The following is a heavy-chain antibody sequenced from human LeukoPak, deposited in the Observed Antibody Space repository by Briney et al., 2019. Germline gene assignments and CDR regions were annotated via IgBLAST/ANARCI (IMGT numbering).Heavy chain of an antibody. D-gene: IGHD1-26*01. V-gene: IGHV3-7*01. CDR1: GFAFSRYW. Sequence: PGGSLRLSCAASGFAFSRYWMSWVRQAPGKGLELVANIKQDGSARFYGDSVKGRFTVSRDNAKNSLYIQMNSLRAEDTAVYYCARDREGSRDAFDIGGQGTMVTVSS. CDR3: ARDREGSRDAFDI. J-gene: IGHJ3*02. CDR2: IKQDGSAR.